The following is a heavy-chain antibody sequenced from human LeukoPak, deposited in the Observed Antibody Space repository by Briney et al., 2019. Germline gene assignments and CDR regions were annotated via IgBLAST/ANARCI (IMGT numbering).Heavy chain of an antibody. D-gene: IGHD1-14*01. CDR2: IFYSGST. V-gene: IGHV4-59*06. CDR1: GGSINSHY. CDR3: AREVATGVGYYGMDV. J-gene: IGHJ6*02. Sequence: SETLSLTCTVSGGSINSHYWSWIRQHPGKGLEWIGYIFYSGSTYYSPSLKSRINISLDTSKNLFSLKLSSVTAADTAVYYCAREVATGVGYYGMDVWGQGTTVTVSS.